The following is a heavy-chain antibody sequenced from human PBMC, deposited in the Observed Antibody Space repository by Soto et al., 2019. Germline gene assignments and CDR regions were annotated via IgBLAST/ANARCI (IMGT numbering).Heavy chain of an antibody. CDR1: GGSISSSSYY. D-gene: IGHD6-6*01. J-gene: IGHJ4*02. Sequence: PSETLSLTCTVSGGSISSSSYYWGWIRQPPGKGLEWIGSIYYSGSTYYNPSLKSRVTISVDTSKNQFSLKLSSVTAADTAVYYCARIAARRGGYFDYWGQGTLVTVSS. V-gene: IGHV4-39*01. CDR2: IYYSGST. CDR3: ARIAARRGGYFDY.